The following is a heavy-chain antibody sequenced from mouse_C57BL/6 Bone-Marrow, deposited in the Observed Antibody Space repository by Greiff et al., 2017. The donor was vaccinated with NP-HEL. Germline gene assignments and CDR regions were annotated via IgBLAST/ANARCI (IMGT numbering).Heavy chain of an antibody. CDR3: ARLHPLYYCGSSYAFDY. CDR1: GYTFTSYW. CDR2: IDPSDSYT. J-gene: IGHJ2*01. V-gene: IGHV1-59*01. Sequence: QVQLQQSGAELVRPGTSVKLSCKASGYTFTSYWMHWVKQRPGQGLEWIGVIDPSDSYTNYNQKFKGKATLTADTSSSTAYMQLSSLTSEDSAVYYCARLHPLYYCGSSYAFDYWGQGTTLTVSS. D-gene: IGHD1-1*01.